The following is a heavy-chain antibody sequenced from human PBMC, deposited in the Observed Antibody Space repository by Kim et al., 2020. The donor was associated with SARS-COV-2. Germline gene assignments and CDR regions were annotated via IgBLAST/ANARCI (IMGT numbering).Heavy chain of an antibody. D-gene: IGHD5-12*01. V-gene: IGHV4-34*01. Sequence: SETLSLTCAVYGGSFSGYYWSWIRQPPGKGLEWIGEINHSGSTNYNPSLKSRVTISVDTSKNQFSLKLSSVTAADTAVYYCARGGIVATIRGRWFDPWGQGTLVTVSS. CDR3: ARGGIVATIRGRWFDP. J-gene: IGHJ5*02. CDR2: INHSGST. CDR1: GGSFSGYY.